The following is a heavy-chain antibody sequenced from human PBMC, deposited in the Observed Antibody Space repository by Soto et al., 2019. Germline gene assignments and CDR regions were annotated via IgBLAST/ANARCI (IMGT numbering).Heavy chain of an antibody. Sequence: QVQLQESGPGLVKPSQTLSLTCTVSGGSISSGGYYWSWIRQHPGKGLEWIGYIYYSGSTYYNPALKSRVTKSVATSKNQFSLKLSSVTAADTAVYYCARELPEEIFRWFDPWGQGTLVTVSS. D-gene: IGHD2-15*01. CDR2: IYYSGST. CDR3: ARELPEEIFRWFDP. V-gene: IGHV4-31*03. CDR1: GGSISSGGYY. J-gene: IGHJ5*02.